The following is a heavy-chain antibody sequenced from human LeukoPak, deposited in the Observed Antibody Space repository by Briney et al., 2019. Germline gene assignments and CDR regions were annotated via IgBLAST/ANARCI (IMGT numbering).Heavy chain of an antibody. J-gene: IGHJ4*02. V-gene: IGHV4-59*12. Sequence: PSETLSLTCTVSGGSISSYQWSWIRQPPGKGLEWIGYIYYSGSTYYNPSLKSRVTISVDTSKNQFSLKLSSVTAADTAVYYCARSIAVADGEFDYWGQGTLVTVSS. D-gene: IGHD6-19*01. CDR2: IYYSGST. CDR3: ARSIAVADGEFDY. CDR1: GGSISSYQ.